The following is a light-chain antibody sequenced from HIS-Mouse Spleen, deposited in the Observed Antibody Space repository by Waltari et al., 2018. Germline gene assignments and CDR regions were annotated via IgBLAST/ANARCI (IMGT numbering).Light chain of an antibody. CDR2: RNN. Sequence: QSVLTQPPSASGTPGQTATIPCSGSSPNTGSNYVYWYQQPPGTAPKRLIYRNNQRPSGVPDRFSGSKSGTSASLAISGLRSEDEADYYCAAWDDSLSGPVFGGGTKLTVL. V-gene: IGLV1-47*01. CDR1: SPNTGSNY. J-gene: IGLJ3*02. CDR3: AAWDDSLSGPV.